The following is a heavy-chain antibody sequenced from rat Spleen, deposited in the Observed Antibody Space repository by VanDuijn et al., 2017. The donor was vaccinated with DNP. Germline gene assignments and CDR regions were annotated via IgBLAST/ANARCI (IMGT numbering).Heavy chain of an antibody. CDR1: GITFSDHN. J-gene: IGHJ4*01. Sequence: EVQLVESGGDLVQPGRSMKLSCAVSGITFSDHNMAWVRQAPKKGLEWVATISASGGSTYYRDSVKGRFTIYRDNAGSPLYLQMNSLKSEDTATYYCARHMYTTDPYVMDAWGQGASVTVSS. CDR3: ARHMYTTDPYVMDA. CDR2: ISASGGST. V-gene: IGHV5-25*01. D-gene: IGHD1-6*01.